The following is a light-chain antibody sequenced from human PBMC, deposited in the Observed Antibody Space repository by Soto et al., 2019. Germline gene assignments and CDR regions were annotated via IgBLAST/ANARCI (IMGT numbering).Light chain of an antibody. J-gene: IGKJ4*01. CDR1: QTITSR. CDR3: QHYDSYSP. V-gene: IGKV1-5*03. Sequence: DIQMTQSPSTLSASVGDTVTITCRASQTITSRLAWYQQKPGKAPNLLIYKTSTLESGVPSRFSGSGSGTELSLTISSLQPDDFATYYCQHYDSYSPFGGGTKVEIK. CDR2: KTS.